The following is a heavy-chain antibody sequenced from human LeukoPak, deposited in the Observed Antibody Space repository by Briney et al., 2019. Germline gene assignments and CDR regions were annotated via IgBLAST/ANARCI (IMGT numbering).Heavy chain of an antibody. CDR2: IYYRGNP. V-gene: IGHV4-59*08. J-gene: IGHJ2*01. D-gene: IGHD6-19*01. CDR3: ARHRFPGYSSSRYESPREHHWFFDL. Sequence: SETLSLTCTVSVGSISSYYCSWIREPPREGLGWIGDIYYRGNPNYNPSLKSPVPISGVASKNQFSLKLSSVTAADTAVYFCARHRFPGYSSSRYESPREHHWFFDLWGRGTLVTVSS. CDR1: VGSISSYY.